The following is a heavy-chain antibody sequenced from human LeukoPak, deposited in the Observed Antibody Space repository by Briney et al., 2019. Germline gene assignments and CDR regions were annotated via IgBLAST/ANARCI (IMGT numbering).Heavy chain of an antibody. CDR2: FITDGSRA. V-gene: IGHV3-74*01. Sequence: GGSLRLSCAASGFTLSSYWMCWVRPDPGKGLAWVSYFITDGSRAHYAGSLKGRFSLSRDNAKNTRYLQMNSLRAHRTAVYYCARDGDAPMTDFDYWGQGTLVTVSS. D-gene: IGHD2-21*02. CDR1: GFTLSSYW. J-gene: IGHJ4*02. CDR3: ARDGDAPMTDFDY.